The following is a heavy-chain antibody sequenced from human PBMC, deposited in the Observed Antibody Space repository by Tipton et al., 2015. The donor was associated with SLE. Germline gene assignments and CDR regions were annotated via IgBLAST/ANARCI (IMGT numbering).Heavy chain of an antibody. V-gene: IGHV3-21*03. J-gene: IGHJ6*02. D-gene: IGHD2-15*01. CDR1: GFTFSSYS. CDR2: ISSSSSYI. Sequence: SLRLSCAASGFTFSSYSMNWVRQAPGKGLEWVSSISSSSSYIYYADSVKGRFTISRDNAKNSLYLQMNSLRAEDTAVYYCARDGDCSGGSCYSSEYYGMDVWGQGTTVTVSS. CDR3: ARDGDCSGGSCYSSEYYGMDV.